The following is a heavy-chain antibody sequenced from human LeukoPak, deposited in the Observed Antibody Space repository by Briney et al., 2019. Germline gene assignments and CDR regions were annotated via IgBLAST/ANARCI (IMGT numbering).Heavy chain of an antibody. V-gene: IGHV3-30*02. J-gene: IGHJ4*02. CDR3: AKNRKTIFGVVIMGVREYYFDY. D-gene: IGHD3-3*01. Sequence: GGSLRLSCAASGFTFSSYGMHWVRQAPGKGLEWVAFIRYDGSNKYYADSVKGRFAISRDNSKNTLYQQMNSLRAEDTAVYYCAKNRKTIFGVVIMGVREYYFDYWGQGTLVTVSS. CDR2: IRYDGSNK. CDR1: GFTFSSYG.